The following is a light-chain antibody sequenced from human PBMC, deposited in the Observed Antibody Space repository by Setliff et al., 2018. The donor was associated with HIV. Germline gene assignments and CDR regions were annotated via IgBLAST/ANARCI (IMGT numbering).Light chain of an antibody. CDR2: DVS. V-gene: IGLV2-11*01. J-gene: IGLJ1*01. CDR1: TSDVGGYNF. CDR3: CSYAGSHTFV. Sequence: QSVLTQPRSVSGSPRQSVTISCTGTTSDVGGYNFVSWYQHHPGKAPKLMIFDVSNRPSGVPDRFSGSKSGNTASLTISGLQADGEAVYFCCSYAGSHTFVFGTGTKV.